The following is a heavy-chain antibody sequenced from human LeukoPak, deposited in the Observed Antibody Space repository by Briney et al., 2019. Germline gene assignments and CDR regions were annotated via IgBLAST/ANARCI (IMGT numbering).Heavy chain of an antibody. CDR3: ARNAAHEYYFDY. Sequence: SETLSLTCSVSGGSISSTNWWSWVRQPPGKGLEWIGETSHRGSTNYNPSFKSRVTISVDKSKNQFSLKLSSVTAADTAVYYCARNAAHEYYFDYWGQGTLVTVSS. CDR2: TSHRGST. CDR1: GGSISSTNW. V-gene: IGHV4-4*02. D-gene: IGHD2-15*01. J-gene: IGHJ4*02.